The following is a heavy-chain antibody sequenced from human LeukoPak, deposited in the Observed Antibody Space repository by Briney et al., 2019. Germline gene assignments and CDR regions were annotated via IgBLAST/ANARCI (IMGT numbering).Heavy chain of an antibody. Sequence: PSETLSLTCTVCGYSISNGYYWGWIRQPPGEGLEWVGSIYHRGSTYYNPSLRRRVTISLDRPKKKFSLKLTSVTAADTAVYFCARGAEYYAIWRGYAGYSDYWGQGISVTVSS. CDR1: GYSISNGYY. D-gene: IGHD3-3*01. V-gene: IGHV4-38-2*02. CDR3: ARGAEYYAIWRGYAGYSDY. CDR2: IYHRGST. J-gene: IGHJ4*02.